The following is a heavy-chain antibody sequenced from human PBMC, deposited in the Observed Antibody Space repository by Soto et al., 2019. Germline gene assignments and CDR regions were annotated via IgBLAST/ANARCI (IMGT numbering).Heavy chain of an antibody. V-gene: IGHV3-43*01. CDR3: AKGPGGRYSSSWYVSDGGIDY. D-gene: IGHD6-13*01. CDR2: ISWDGGST. CDR1: GFTFDDYT. J-gene: IGHJ4*02. Sequence: EVQLVESGGVVVQPGGSLRLSCAASGFTFDDYTMHWVRQAPRKGLEWVSLISWDGGSTYYADSVKGRFTISRDNSKNSLYLQMNSLRTEDTALYYCAKGPGGRYSSSWYVSDGGIDYWGQGTLVTVSS.